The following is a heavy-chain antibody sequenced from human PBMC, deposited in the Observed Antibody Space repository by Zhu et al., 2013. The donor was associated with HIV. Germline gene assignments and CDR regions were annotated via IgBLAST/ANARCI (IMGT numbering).Heavy chain of an antibody. CDR1: GYSLTELS. V-gene: IGHV1-2*02. J-gene: IGHJ6*02. Sequence: QVQLVQSGAEVKKPGASVKVSCKVSGYSLTELSMHWVRQAPGQGLEWMGWINLNSGGTNYAQKFQGRVTMTRDTSISTAYMELSRLRSDDTAVYYCARVGRGSSTYFYDMDVWGQGTTVTASS. D-gene: IGHD6-6*01. CDR3: ARVGRGSSTYFYDMDV. CDR2: INLNSGGT.